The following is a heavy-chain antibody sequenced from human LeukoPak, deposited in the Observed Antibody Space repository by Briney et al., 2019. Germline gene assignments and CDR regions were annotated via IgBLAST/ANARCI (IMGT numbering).Heavy chain of an antibody. V-gene: IGHV3-30*02. J-gene: IGHJ6*03. Sequence: GGSLRLSCAASGFTFSSYGMHWVRQAPGKGLEWVAFIRYDGSNNYYADSVKGRFTISRDNSKNTLYLQMNSLRAEDTAVYYCAKTLSGYFYYMDVWGKGTTVTISS. CDR1: GFTFSSYG. CDR2: IRYDGSNN. CDR3: AKTLSGYFYYMDV.